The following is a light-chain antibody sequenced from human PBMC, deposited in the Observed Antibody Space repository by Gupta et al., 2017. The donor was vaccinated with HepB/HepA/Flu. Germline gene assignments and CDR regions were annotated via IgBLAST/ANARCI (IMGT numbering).Light chain of an antibody. CDR2: DAS. CDR1: QSVGIF. J-gene: IGKJ1*01. CDR3: QHRGYSGT. V-gene: IGKV3-11*01. Sequence: EIVLTQSPATLSLSPGERVTLSCRASQSVGIFLAWYQHKVGQAPRLLIYDASNRAIGIPARFSGSGSGTDFTLTISSREPEDFAVYYCQHRGYSGTFGQGTKVESK.